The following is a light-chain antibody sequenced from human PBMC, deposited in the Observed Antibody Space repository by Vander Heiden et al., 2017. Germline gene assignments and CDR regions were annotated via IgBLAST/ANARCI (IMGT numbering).Light chain of an antibody. V-gene: IGLV1-40*01. Sequence: QSVLSQPPSVSGAPGQSVSISCTGSRSDIGAGYDVNWYQHRPGTAPKVRIYGDTNRPSGVPDRFSGSKSGTSASLAITGLQAEDEADYYCQSFDSFLTSPLFGGGTKLTVL. CDR1: RSDIGAGYD. CDR2: GDT. J-gene: IGLJ2*01. CDR3: QSFDSFLTSPL.